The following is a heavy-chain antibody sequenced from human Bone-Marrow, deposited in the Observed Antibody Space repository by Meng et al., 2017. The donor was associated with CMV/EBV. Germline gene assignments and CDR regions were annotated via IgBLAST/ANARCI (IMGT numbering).Heavy chain of an antibody. V-gene: IGHV3-49*04. CDR1: GFTFGDYA. CDR2: IRSKAYGGTT. D-gene: IGHD4-11*01. J-gene: IGHJ4*02. Sequence: GESLKISCPASGFTFGDYAMGWVRQAPGKGLEWVGFIRSKAYGGTTEYAASVKGRFTIPRDDSKSIAYLQMNSLKTEDTAVYYCTRDYTGTGKYYFDYWGQGTRVTVSS. CDR3: TRDYTGTGKYYFDY.